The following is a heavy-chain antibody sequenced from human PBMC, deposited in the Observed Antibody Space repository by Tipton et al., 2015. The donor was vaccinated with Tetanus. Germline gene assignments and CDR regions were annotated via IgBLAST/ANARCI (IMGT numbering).Heavy chain of an antibody. J-gene: IGHJ4*02. CDR2: IYYNGRI. D-gene: IGHD5-18*01. Sequence: LRLSCTVSGDSVSSGSHYWSWIRQPPGKGLEWIGYIYYNGRINYNPSLKSRVTISVDTSKNQFSLKLSSVTAADTAMYYCAREDTTTIDYWGQGTLVTVSS. V-gene: IGHV4-61*01. CDR3: AREDTTTIDY. CDR1: GDSVSSGSHY.